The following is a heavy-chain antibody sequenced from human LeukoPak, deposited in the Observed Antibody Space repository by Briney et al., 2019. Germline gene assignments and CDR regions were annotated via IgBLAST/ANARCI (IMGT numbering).Heavy chain of an antibody. CDR3: ARDPGYSEFDV. CDR2: VKEDSSEK. J-gene: IGHJ3*01. D-gene: IGHD4-11*01. CDR1: GFSFSRYW. Sequence: GRSLRLSCIASGFSFSRYWMSWVRQVPGQGTEFVGNVKEDSSEKSYVDFVKGRFTISRDNVKKSVSRQMSSLRVEDTAMYYWARDPGYSEFDVWGQGIMVIVPS. V-gene: IGHV3-7*01.